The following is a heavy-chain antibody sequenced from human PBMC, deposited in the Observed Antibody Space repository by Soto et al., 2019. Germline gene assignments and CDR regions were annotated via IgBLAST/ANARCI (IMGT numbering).Heavy chain of an antibody. CDR2: IIPIFGTE. D-gene: IGHD6-13*01. CDR1: GGTFSSYA. V-gene: IGHV1-69*01. J-gene: IGHJ6*02. CDR3: ARDRIAGSKYYYGMDV. Sequence: QVQLVQSGAEVKKPGSSVRVSCKASGGTFSSYAISWVRQAPGQGLEWRGGIIPIFGTENYAQKFQGRVTLTADESTSTAYMGLSSLRSEDTAVYYCARDRIAGSKYYYGMDVWGQGTTVTVSS.